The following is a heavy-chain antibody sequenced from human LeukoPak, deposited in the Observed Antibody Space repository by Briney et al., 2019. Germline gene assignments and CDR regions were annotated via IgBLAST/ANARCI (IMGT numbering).Heavy chain of an antibody. D-gene: IGHD2-2*01. V-gene: IGHV3-23*01. CDR1: GFTFSSYA. CDR2: ISGSGGST. J-gene: IGHJ4*02. CDR3: AKDGGSVVPADTFDY. Sequence: GGSLRLSCAASGFTFSSYAMSWVRHAPGKGLEWVSAISGSGGSTYYADSVKGRFTISRDNSKNTLYLQMNSLRAEDTAAYYCAKDGGSVVPADTFDYWGQGTLVTVSS.